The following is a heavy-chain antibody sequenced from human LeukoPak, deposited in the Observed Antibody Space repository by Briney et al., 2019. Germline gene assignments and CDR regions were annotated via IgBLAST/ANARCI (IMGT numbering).Heavy chain of an antibody. CDR1: GYTFTSYG. J-gene: IGHJ6*03. CDR2: IIPIFGTA. V-gene: IGHV1-69*13. D-gene: IGHD3-22*01. Sequence: ASVKVSCKASGYTFTSYGISWVRQAPGQGLEWMGWIIPIFGTANYAQKFQGRVTITADESTSTAYMELSSLRSEDTAVYYCARSHDSSGYYPWDYYYYMDVWGKGTTVTISS. CDR3: ARSHDSSGYYPWDYYYYMDV.